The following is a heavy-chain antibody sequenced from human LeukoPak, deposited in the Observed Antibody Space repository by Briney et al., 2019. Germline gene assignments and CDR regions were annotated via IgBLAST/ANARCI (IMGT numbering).Heavy chain of an antibody. D-gene: IGHD3-10*01. CDR1: GFTFDDYG. V-gene: IGHV3-20*04. Sequence: PGGSLRLSCAASGFTFDDYGMSWVRQAPGKGLEWVSGINWNGGSTGYADSVKGRFTISRDNAKNSLYLQMNSLRAVDTALYYCARDSLLLSGRGAFDIWGQGTMVTVSS. J-gene: IGHJ3*02. CDR2: INWNGGST. CDR3: ARDSLLLSGRGAFDI.